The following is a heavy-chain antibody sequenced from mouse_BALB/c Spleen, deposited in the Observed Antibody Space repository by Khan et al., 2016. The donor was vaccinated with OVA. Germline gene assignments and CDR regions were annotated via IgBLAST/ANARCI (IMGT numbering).Heavy chain of an antibody. D-gene: IGHD2-14*01. J-gene: IGHJ2*01. CDR1: GYTFTSYW. Sequence: QVQLKESGAELARPGASVKLSCKSSGYTFTSYWMQWVKQRPGQGLEWIGALYPGDGDTRYTQKFKGKATLTADKSSNTAYMQLSSLASEDSAVYYCASYRYDYFDYWGQGTTLTVSS. CDR2: LYPGDGDT. V-gene: IGHV1-87*01. CDR3: ASYRYDYFDY.